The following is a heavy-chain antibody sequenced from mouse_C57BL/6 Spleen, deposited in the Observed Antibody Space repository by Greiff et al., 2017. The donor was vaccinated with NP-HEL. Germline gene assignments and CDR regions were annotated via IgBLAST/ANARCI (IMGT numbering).Heavy chain of an antibody. J-gene: IGHJ4*01. CDR2: ISYSGST. V-gene: IGHV3-1*01. Sequence: EVKLMESGPGMVKPSQSLSLTCTVTGYSITSGYDWHWIRHFPGNKLEWMGYISYSGSTNYNPSLKSRISITHDTPKNHFFLKLNSCTTEDTASYYCASAASGTDYAMDYGGQGTSVTVSS. D-gene: IGHD3-1*01. CDR1: GYSITSGYD. CDR3: ASAASGTDYAMDY.